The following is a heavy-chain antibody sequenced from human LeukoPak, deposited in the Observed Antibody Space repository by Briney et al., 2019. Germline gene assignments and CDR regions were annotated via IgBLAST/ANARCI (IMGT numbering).Heavy chain of an antibody. CDR2: TYTGGNT. D-gene: IGHD5-18*01. CDR3: AKGVDTAMVAYYFDY. V-gene: IGHV3-23*03. J-gene: IGHJ4*02. CDR1: GFTFSSYA. Sequence: GSLRLSCAASGFTFSSYAMSWVRQAPGKGLEWVSVTYTGGNTYYADSVKGRFTISRDNSKNTLYLQMNSLRAEDTAVYYCAKGVDTAMVAYYFDYWGQGTLVTVSS.